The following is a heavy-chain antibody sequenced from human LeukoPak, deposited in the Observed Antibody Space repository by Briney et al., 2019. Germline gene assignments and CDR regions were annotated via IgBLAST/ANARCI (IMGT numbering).Heavy chain of an antibody. CDR3: ARVDTTMEPDV. CDR2: SYYTGKT. J-gene: IGHJ6*02. D-gene: IGHD5-18*01. CDR1: GDSISRGNDY. V-gene: IGHV4-30-4*01. Sequence: PSQTLSLTCTVSGDSISRGNDYWSWIRQPPGKGLEWIGYSYYTGKTYYNTSLKRRLIISVDTSQNQFSLELKSVTAADTAVYYCARVDTTMEPDVWGQGTTVTVSS.